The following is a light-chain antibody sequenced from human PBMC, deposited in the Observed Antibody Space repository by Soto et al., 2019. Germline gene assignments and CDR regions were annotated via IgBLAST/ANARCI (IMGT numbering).Light chain of an antibody. CDR2: DAS. CDR3: QQRLNWPLT. Sequence: EIVMTQSPATLSSSPGERVTLFCRATQSIRYYLAWYQQKPGQAPRLLISDASNRATGIPARFSGSGSGTDFTLTISSLEPEDFAVYYCQQRLNWPLTFGPGTKVDIK. CDR1: QSIRYY. J-gene: IGKJ3*01. V-gene: IGKV3-11*01.